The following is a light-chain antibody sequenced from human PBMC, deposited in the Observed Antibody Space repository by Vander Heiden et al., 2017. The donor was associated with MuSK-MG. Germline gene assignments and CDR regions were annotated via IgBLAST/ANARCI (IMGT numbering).Light chain of an antibody. CDR2: AAS. CDR3: QGGFT. Sequence: DIQMTQSPSSLSASVGARVTITCRASQGISNYLAWYQQKPRKIPKLLIYAASTLQSGVPSRVSGSGSGTDFTLTISSLQPEDVATYYCQGGFTFGPGTKVDIK. V-gene: IGKV1-27*01. CDR1: QGISNY. J-gene: IGKJ3*01.